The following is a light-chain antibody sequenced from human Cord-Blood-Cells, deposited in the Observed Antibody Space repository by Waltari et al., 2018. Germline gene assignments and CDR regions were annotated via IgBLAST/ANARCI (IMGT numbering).Light chain of an antibody. CDR3: QQSYSTPYT. V-gene: IGKV1-39*01. Sequence: DIQMTQSPSSLSASVGERVTITCRAIQSISSYLNWYQQKPGKAPQLLIYAASSLQSGVPSRFSGSGSGTDFTLTISSLQPEDFATYYCQQSYSTPYTFGQGTKLEIK. CDR2: AAS. J-gene: IGKJ2*01. CDR1: QSISSY.